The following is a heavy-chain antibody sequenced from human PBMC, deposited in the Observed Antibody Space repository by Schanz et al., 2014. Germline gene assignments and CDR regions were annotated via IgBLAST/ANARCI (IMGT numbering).Heavy chain of an antibody. CDR3: AREEGYGYGPGAFDI. Sequence: QVQLVESGGGVVQPGRSLRLSCAASGFSFSTYAMHLVRQAPGKGLEWVAVILYDGSKTYYADSVKGRFTISRDNSKNTLSLQMNSLRAEDTAVYYCAREEGYGYGPGAFDIWGQGTMVTVSS. D-gene: IGHD5-18*01. CDR1: GFSFSTYA. J-gene: IGHJ3*02. CDR2: ILYDGSKT. V-gene: IGHV3-30*04.